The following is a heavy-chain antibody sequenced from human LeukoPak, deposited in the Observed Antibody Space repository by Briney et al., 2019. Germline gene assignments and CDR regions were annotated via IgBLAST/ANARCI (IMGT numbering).Heavy chain of an antibody. D-gene: IGHD2-2*01. CDR2: VLNDGSIT. CDR3: AREQEDCTGTTCYRAFDV. CDR1: GFTFGNYW. Sequence: PGGSLRLSCAASGFTFGNYWINWVRQAPGKGLVWVSRVLNDGSITNYADSVKGRFSISRDSAKNTLYLQMSSLRSEDTAVYYCAREQEDCTGTTCYRAFDVWGQGTMVTVS. J-gene: IGHJ3*01. V-gene: IGHV3-74*01.